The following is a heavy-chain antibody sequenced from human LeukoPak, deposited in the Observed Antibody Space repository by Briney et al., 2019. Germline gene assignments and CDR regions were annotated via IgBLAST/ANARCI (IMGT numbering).Heavy chain of an antibody. CDR3: ARGRDYGDYDFFDY. Sequence: PGGSLRLSCAASGFTFSSYWLSWVRQAPGKGLEWVANIKQDGSEKYYVDSVKGRFTISRDNAKNSLYLQMNSLRAEDTAVYYCARGRDYGDYDFFDYWGQGTLVTVSS. J-gene: IGHJ4*02. V-gene: IGHV3-7*01. CDR2: IKQDGSEK. D-gene: IGHD4-17*01. CDR1: GFTFSSYW.